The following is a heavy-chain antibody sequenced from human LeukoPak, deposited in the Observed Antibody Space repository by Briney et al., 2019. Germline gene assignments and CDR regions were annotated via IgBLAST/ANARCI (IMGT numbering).Heavy chain of an antibody. CDR3: TRMTTGHDY. CDR1: GVSFNNYD. J-gene: IGHJ4*02. Sequence: SSETLSLTCAVSGVSFNNYDLSWVRQTPGKGLEWIGEINHSGYTNDSPSLKSRVTLSIDTSRKQFSLNLRSVTVADTGIYYCTRMTTGHDYWGQGTLVTVSS. CDR2: INHSGYT. V-gene: IGHV4-34*01. D-gene: IGHD4-17*01.